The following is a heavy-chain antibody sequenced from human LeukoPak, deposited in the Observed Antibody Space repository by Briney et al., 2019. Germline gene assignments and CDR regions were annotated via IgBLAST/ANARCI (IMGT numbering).Heavy chain of an antibody. CDR2: ISYDGSNK. D-gene: IGHD6-19*01. J-gene: IGHJ3*02. CDR1: GFTFSSYG. V-gene: IGHV3-30*18. Sequence: GRSLRLSCAASGFTFSSYGMHWVRQAPGKGLEWVAVISYDGSNKYYADSVKGRFTISRDNSKNTLYLQMSSLRAEDTAVYYCAKDLAVAGPYDAFDIWGQGTMVTVSS. CDR3: AKDLAVAGPYDAFDI.